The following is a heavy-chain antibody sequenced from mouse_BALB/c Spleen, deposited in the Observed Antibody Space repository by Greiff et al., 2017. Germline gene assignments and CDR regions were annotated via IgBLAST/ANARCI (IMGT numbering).Heavy chain of an antibody. J-gene: IGHJ2*01. CDR1: GFTFSDYY. Sequence: EVQLVESGGGLVKPGGSLKLSCAASGFTFSDYYMYWVRQTPEKRLEWVATISDGGSYTYYPDSVKGRFTISRDNAKNNLYLQMSSLKSEDTAMYYCARVSYYGNYVDYWGQGTTLTVSS. D-gene: IGHD2-10*01. CDR3: ARVSYYGNYVDY. CDR2: ISDGGSYT. V-gene: IGHV5-4*02.